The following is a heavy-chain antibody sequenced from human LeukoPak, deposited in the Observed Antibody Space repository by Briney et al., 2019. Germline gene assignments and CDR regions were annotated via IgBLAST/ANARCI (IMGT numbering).Heavy chain of an antibody. D-gene: IGHD3-10*01. J-gene: IGHJ4*02. Sequence: SETLSLTCTVSGGSISSNNYYWGWIRQPPGKGLEWIGSIYHSGSTYYNPSLKSRVTIAVETSKNQFSLKLSSVTAADKAVYYCARGLYYYGSGSYYTKWGQGTLVTVSS. CDR3: ARGLYYYGSGSYYTK. CDR2: IYHSGST. V-gene: IGHV4-39*07. CDR1: GGSISSNNYY.